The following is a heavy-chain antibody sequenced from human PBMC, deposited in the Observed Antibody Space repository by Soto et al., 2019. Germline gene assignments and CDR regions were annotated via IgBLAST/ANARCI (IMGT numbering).Heavy chain of an antibody. V-gene: IGHV4-4*07. J-gene: IGHJ5*02. CDR3: VRDGSKSLRDWFDP. CDR2: VYATGTT. CDR1: GGSISKFY. Sequence: SETLSLTCNVSGGSISKFYWAWIRKTAGNGLEWMGRVYATGTTDYNPSLRSRVAMSVDISKKTFSLRLRSVTGADSGVYYCVRDGSKSLRDWFDPWGRGILVTVSS.